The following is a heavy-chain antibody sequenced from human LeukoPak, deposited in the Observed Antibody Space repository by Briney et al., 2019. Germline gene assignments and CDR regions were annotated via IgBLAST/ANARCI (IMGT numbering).Heavy chain of an antibody. D-gene: IGHD1-1*01. Sequence: SETLSLTCAVYGGSFSGYYWSWIRQPPGKGLEWIGYIYYSGSTNYNPSLKGRVTISVDTSKNQFSLKLSSVTAADTAVYYCARSQGRPPYYYYGMDVWGQGTTVTVSS. CDR1: GGSFSGYY. CDR3: ARSQGRPPYYYYGMDV. V-gene: IGHV4-59*08. J-gene: IGHJ6*02. CDR2: IYYSGST.